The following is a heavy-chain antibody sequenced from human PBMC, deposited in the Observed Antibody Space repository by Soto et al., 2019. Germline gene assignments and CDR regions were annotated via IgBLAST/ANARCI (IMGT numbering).Heavy chain of an antibody. D-gene: IGHD2-8*01. J-gene: IGHJ5*02. V-gene: IGHV1-18*04. CDR1: GYTFTSYG. Sequence: GASVKVSCKASGYTFTSYGISWVRQAPGQGLEWMGWISAYNGNTNYAQKLQGRVTMTTDTSTSTAYMELRSLRSDDTAVYYCARDLYCTNGVCYTNWFDPWGQGTLVTVSS. CDR2: ISAYNGNT. CDR3: ARDLYCTNGVCYTNWFDP.